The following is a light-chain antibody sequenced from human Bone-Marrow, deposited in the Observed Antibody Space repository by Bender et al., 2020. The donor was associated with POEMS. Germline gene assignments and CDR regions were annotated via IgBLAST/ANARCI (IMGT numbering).Light chain of an antibody. Sequence: QSVLTQPPSISATPGQRVTISCSGSSFNIGGNPVIWFQHLPGTAPKLLIYSNDQRPSGVSNRFSGSKSGTSASLAITGLQAEDEGDYYCQSYDNSLGGWVFGGGTKLTVL. V-gene: IGLV1-44*01. CDR2: SND. J-gene: IGLJ3*02. CDR3: QSYDNSLGGWV. CDR1: SFNIGGNP.